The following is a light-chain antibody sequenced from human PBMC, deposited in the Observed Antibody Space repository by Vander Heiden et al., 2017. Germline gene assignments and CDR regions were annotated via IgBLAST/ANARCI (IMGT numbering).Light chain of an antibody. J-gene: IGLJ2*01. V-gene: IGLV3-19*01. CDR1: SLRSYY. Sequence: SSELTQDPAVSVALGQTVRITCQGDSLRSYYASWYQQKPGQAPVPVIYGKNNRPLGIPDRFSGSSSGNTASLTITGAQAEDEADYYCNSRDSSGNHVVFGGGTKLTVL. CDR2: GKN. CDR3: NSRDSSGNHVV.